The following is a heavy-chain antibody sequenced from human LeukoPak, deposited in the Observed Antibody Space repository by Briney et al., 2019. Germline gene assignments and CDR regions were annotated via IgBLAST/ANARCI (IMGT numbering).Heavy chain of an antibody. V-gene: IGHV4-30-2*01. CDR1: GGSISSGGYH. J-gene: IGHJ4*02. Sequence: SQTLSLTCTVSGGSISSGGYHWSWIRQPPGKGLEWIGYIYHSGSTYYNPSLKSRVTISVDRSKNQFSLKLSSVTAADTAVYYCARPRIEDCSSTTSCLAPFDYWGQGTLATVSS. CDR3: ARPRIEDCSSTTSCLAPFDY. D-gene: IGHD2-2*01. CDR2: IYHSGST.